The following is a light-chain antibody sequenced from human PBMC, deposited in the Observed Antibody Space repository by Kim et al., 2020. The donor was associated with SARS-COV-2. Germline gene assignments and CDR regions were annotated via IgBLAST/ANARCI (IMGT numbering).Light chain of an antibody. Sequence: QPVLTQSPSAYASLGASVKLTCTLSSGHSSYAIAWHQQQPEKGPRYLMKLNSDGSHSKGDGIPDRFSGSSSGAERYLTISSLQSEDEADYYCQTWGTGIWVFGGGTQLTVL. J-gene: IGLJ3*02. V-gene: IGLV4-69*01. CDR1: SGHSSYA. CDR2: LNSDGSH. CDR3: QTWGTGIWV.